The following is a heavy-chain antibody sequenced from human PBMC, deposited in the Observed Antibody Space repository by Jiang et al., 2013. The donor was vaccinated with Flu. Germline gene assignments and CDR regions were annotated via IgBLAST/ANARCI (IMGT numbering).Heavy chain of an antibody. D-gene: IGHD2-8*02. CDR3: TRVSGGAPVYYFDY. V-gene: IGHV1-18*01. CDR2: ISLYNGYT. J-gene: IGHJ4*02. Sequence: GAEVKKPGASVKVSCKASGYTFTSHGINWVRQAPGQGLEWMGWISLYNGYTNYAQKFQGRVTMTTDTSTSTAYMELRSLRSDDTAVYYCTRVSGGAPVYYFDYWGQGALVTVSS. CDR1: GYTFTSHG.